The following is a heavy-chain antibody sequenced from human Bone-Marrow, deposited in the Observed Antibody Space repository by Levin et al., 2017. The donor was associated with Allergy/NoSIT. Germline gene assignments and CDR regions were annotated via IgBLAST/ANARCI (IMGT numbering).Heavy chain of an antibody. CDR1: GGSINSGTYY. V-gene: IGHV4-61*02. Sequence: SETLSLTCTVSGGSINSGTYYWSWIRQPVGRGLEHIGRIHTSGSTNYNPSLKSRATISVDTSKNQFSLKLSSVTPADTAVYYCARDFIRDLDWSYNWFDPWGHGTLVTVSS. D-gene: IGHD3-9*01. CDR3: ARDFIRDLDWSYNWFDP. J-gene: IGHJ5*02. CDR2: IHTSGST.